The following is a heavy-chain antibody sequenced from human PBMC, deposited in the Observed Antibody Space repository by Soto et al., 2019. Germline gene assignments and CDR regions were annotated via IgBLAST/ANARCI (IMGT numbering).Heavy chain of an antibody. CDR3: SADHPHTATGWPV. CDR2: IVVASGRT. Sequence: GASVKVSCKASGFDFGSFGIQFLRQTRGRGLEWIGWIVVASGRTNYARQFQGRVAFSRDMSSTTAYMDLYDLKSDDTAVYFCSADHPHTATGWPVWGQGTTVTVS. CDR1: GFDFGSFG. V-gene: IGHV1-58*02. J-gene: IGHJ6*02.